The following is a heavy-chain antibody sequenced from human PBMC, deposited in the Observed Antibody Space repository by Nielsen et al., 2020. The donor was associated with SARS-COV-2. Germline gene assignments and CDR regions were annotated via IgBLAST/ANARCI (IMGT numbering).Heavy chain of an antibody. J-gene: IGHJ6*02. CDR1: GYTFTSYG. D-gene: IGHD2-15*01. Sequence: ASVKVSCKASGYTFTSYGISWVRQAPGQGLEWMGWISAYNGNTNYAQKLQGRVTMTTDTSTSTAYMELRSLRSDDTAVYYCARFIVVVAAHYGMDVWGQGTTVTVSS. V-gene: IGHV1-18*01. CDR3: ARFIVVVAAHYGMDV. CDR2: ISAYNGNT.